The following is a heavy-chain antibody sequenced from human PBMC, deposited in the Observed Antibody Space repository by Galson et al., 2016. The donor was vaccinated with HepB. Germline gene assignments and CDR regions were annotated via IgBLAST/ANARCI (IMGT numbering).Heavy chain of an antibody. Sequence: CAISGDSVSSNSAAWNWIRQSPSRGLEWLGRTYYRSKWYYDYAVPVKSRITINPDTSKNQFSLHLNSVTPEDTAGYYCARDLGGAYGTGRSLDYWGQGTLVTVSS. CDR2: TYYRSKWYY. V-gene: IGHV6-1*01. D-gene: IGHD1-1*01. J-gene: IGHJ4*02. CDR3: ARDLGGAYGTGRSLDY. CDR1: GDSVSSNSAA.